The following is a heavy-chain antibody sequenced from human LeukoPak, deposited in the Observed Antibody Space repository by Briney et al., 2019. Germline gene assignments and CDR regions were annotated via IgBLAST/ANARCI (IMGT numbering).Heavy chain of an antibody. CDR1: GGSISSGSYY. V-gene: IGHV4-61*02. CDR3: ARHRAGGYGPNFDY. CDR2: IYTSGST. J-gene: IGHJ4*02. Sequence: SQTLSLTCTVSGGSISSGSYYWSWIRQPAGKGLEWIGRIYTSGSTNYNPSLKSRVTISVDTSKNQFSLKVSSVTAADTAVYYCARHRAGGYGPNFDYWGQGTLVTVSS. D-gene: IGHD5-12*01.